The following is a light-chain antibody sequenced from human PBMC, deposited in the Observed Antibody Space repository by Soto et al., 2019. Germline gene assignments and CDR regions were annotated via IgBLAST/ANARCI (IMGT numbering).Light chain of an antibody. CDR1: QTVSRN. CDR2: GAS. J-gene: IGKJ5*01. Sequence: EVVMTQSPVTLSVSRGETATLSCLASQTVSRNLAWYQQKPGQAPRLLIYGASTRATGIPARFSGSGSGTEFTFTITSLQSEDVATYYCQKYNSAPPGITFGQGTRLEIK. V-gene: IGKV3-15*01. CDR3: QKYNSAPPGIT.